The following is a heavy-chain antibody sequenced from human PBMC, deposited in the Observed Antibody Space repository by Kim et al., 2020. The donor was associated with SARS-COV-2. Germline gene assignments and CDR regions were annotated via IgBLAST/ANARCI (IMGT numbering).Heavy chain of an antibody. V-gene: IGHV3-21*01. D-gene: IGHD3-22*01. CDR1: GFTFSSYS. CDR3: ARDRPNYYDSSGYYPEFDY. CDR2: ISSSSSYI. J-gene: IGHJ4*02. Sequence: GGSLRLSCAASGFTFSSYSMNWVRQAPGKGLEWVSSISSSSSYIYYADSVKGRFTISRDNAKNSLYLQMNSLRAEDTAVYYCARDRPNYYDSSGYYPEFDYWGQGTLVTVSS.